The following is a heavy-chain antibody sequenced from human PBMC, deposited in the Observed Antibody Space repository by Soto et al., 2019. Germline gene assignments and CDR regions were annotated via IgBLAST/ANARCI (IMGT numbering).Heavy chain of an antibody. CDR3: ARGNSGNDYDYFYGMDV. D-gene: IGHD5-12*01. V-gene: IGHV6-1*01. CDR1: GDSVSSKSAA. Sequence: QVPLQQSGPGLVKPSQTLSLTCAVSGDSVSSKSAAWNWIRQSPSRGLEWLGRTYYRSKWYNDYAGSVKSRIIINADTPKNQFSLHLNSVTPEDTAVYYCARGNSGNDYDYFYGMDVWGQGTTVTVSS. J-gene: IGHJ6*02. CDR2: TYYRSKWYN.